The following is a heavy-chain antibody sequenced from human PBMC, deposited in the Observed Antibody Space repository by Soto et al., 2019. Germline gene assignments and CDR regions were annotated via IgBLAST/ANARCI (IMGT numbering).Heavy chain of an antibody. CDR2: IYKSATT. CDR3: ARGRYCLTGRCFPNWFDS. V-gene: IGHV4-30-4*01. D-gene: IGHD7-27*01. J-gene: IGHJ5*01. CDR1: GDSISNLDYF. Sequence: SETLSLTCSVSGDSISNLDYFWAWIRQPPGQALECIGYIYKSATTYYNPSFESRVAISVDTSKSQFPLNVTSVTAADTAVYFCARGRYCLTGRCFPNWFDSWGQGALVTVSS.